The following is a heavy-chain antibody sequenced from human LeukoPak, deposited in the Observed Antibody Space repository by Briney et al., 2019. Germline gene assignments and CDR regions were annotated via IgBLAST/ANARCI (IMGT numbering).Heavy chain of an antibody. D-gene: IGHD5-24*01. CDR2: IGAGGTYT. CDR3: ARDREDRGRPAGNGYYFDY. CDR1: GFTFNNYA. J-gene: IGHJ4*02. Sequence: GGSLRLSCAASGFTFNNYAMNWVRQAPGEGLQWVSGIGAGGTYTYYADSVKGRFTISRDNSRNTVYLQMNSLRVEDTAIYYCARDREDRGRPAGNGYYFDYWGQGTLVTVSS. V-gene: IGHV3-23*01.